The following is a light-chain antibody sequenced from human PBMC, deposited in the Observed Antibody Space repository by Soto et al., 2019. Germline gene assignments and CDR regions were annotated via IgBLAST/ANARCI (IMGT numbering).Light chain of an antibody. Sequence: VLTQSPDTLSLSPGERATLSCRASQSVSSSYLAWYQQKPGQAPRLLIYGASSRATGIPDRFSGSGSGTDFTLTISRLEPEDFAVYYCQQYGSSPGTFGQGTKVDNK. V-gene: IGKV3-20*01. CDR3: QQYGSSPGT. CDR2: GAS. J-gene: IGKJ1*01. CDR1: QSVSSSY.